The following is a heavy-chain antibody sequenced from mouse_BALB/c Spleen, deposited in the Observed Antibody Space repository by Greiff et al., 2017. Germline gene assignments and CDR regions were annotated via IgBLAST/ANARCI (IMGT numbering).Heavy chain of an antibody. D-gene: IGHD2-2*01. CDR1: GYTFTSYT. CDR3: ARGLRQGPNFDY. J-gene: IGHJ2*01. V-gene: IGHV1-4*01. CDR2: INPSSGYT. Sequence: QVQLQQSGAELARPGASVKMSCKASGYTFTSYTMHWVKQRPGQGLEWIGYINPSSGYTNYNQKFKDKATLTADKSSSTAYMQLSSLTSEDSAVYYCARGLRQGPNFDYWGQGTTLTVSS.